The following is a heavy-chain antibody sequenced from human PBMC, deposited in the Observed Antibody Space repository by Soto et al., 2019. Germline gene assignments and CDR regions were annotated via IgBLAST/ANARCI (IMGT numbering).Heavy chain of an antibody. V-gene: IGHV3-23*01. CDR3: ARWIQLWLGHFDY. CDR1: GFTFSNYA. D-gene: IGHD5-18*01. Sequence: PGGSLRLSCAASGFTFSNYAMSWVRQAPGKGLEWVSAITGSGGSTYYADSVKGRFTISRDNSKNTLYPQMNSLRAEDTAVYYCARWIQLWLGHFDYWGQGTLVTVSS. J-gene: IGHJ4*02. CDR2: ITGSGGST.